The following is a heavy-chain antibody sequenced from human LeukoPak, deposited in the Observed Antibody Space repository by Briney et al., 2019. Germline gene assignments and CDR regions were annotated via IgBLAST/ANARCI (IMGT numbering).Heavy chain of an antibody. J-gene: IGHJ3*02. V-gene: IGHV4-59*12. CDR2: ISYSGSS. D-gene: IGHD3-10*01. CDR1: GGSINNYY. Sequence: SETLSLTCTVSGGSINNYYWSWIRQPPGKGLEWIGYISYSGSSNYNPSLKSRVTISLDTSRNQFSLKLNSVTAADTAVYYCAKSNGYGLVDIWGQGTMVTVSS. CDR3: AKSNGYGLVDI.